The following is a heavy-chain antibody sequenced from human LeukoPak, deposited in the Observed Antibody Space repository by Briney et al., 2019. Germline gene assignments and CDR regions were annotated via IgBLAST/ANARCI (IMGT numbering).Heavy chain of an antibody. CDR1: GGTFSSYA. Sequence: SVKVSCKASGGTFSSYAISWVRQAPGQGLEWMGRIIPILGIANYAQKFQGRVTITADKSTSTAYMELSSLRSGDTAVYYCARDVVSRFGELLSKVFDYWGQGTLVTVSS. CDR2: IIPILGIA. J-gene: IGHJ4*02. V-gene: IGHV1-69*04. D-gene: IGHD3-10*01. CDR3: ARDVVSRFGELLSKVFDY.